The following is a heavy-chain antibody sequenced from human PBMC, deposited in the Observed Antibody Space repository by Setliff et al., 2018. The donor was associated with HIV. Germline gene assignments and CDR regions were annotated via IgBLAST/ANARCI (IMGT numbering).Heavy chain of an antibody. CDR1: GYRFTSYW. CDR3: ARALDFLTEQLNWFFPL. Sequence: PGESLTISCKASGYRFTSYWIAWVRQMPGKGLEWMGIIYPGDSDTRYSPSFQGQVTISVDKSISTAYLRWNSLKASGTAIYYCARALDFLTEQLNWFFPLWGRGTLVTVSS. V-gene: IGHV5-51*01. D-gene: IGHD3-9*01. CDR2: IYPGDSDT. J-gene: IGHJ2*01.